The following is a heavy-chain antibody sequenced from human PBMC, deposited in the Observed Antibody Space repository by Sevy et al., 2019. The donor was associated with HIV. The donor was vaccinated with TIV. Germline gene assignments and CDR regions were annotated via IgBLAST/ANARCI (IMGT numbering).Heavy chain of an antibody. CDR3: ARSPPVVVVPGAPSWFDP. CDR2: INESGIT. CDR1: DGSFSGYY. D-gene: IGHD2-2*01. V-gene: IGHV4-34*01. Sequence: SENLSLTCAVHDGSFSGYYWNWIRQLPGKGLEWIGEINESGITYYNPSLKSRVTISVDTSKKQFSLKLNPVTAVDSAVYFCARSPPVVVVPGAPSWFDPWGQGTLVTVSS. J-gene: IGHJ5*02.